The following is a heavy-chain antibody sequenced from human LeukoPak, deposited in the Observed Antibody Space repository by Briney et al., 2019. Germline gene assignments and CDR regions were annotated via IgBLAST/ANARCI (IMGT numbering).Heavy chain of an antibody. Sequence: VASVKVSCTASGYTFTDYFMNWVRQAPGQGLEWMGWINPKSGGTVYAQKFQGRVTMTRDTSSSTAYMELSRLRFDDTVVYYCARGPRITIFGVVMANDAFDIWGQGTMVTVSS. J-gene: IGHJ3*02. V-gene: IGHV1-2*02. D-gene: IGHD3-3*01. CDR3: ARGPRITIFGVVMANDAFDI. CDR2: INPKSGGT. CDR1: GYTFTDYF.